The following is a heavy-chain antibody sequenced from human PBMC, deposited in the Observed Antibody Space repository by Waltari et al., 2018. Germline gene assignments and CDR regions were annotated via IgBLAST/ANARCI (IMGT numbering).Heavy chain of an antibody. J-gene: IGHJ4*02. Sequence: QVQLVQSGSELKKPGASVKVSCKASGYIFSNYAMNWGRQAPGQGLEWMGWINTNTGNPTYAHGFTGRFVFSLDTSVSTAYLQISSLKAEDTSVYYCAKGIQLWGRGSWYFDDWGQGTLVTVSS. CDR1: GYIFSNYA. CDR2: INTNTGNP. D-gene: IGHD5-18*01. CDR3: AKGIQLWGRGSWYFDD. V-gene: IGHV7-4-1*02.